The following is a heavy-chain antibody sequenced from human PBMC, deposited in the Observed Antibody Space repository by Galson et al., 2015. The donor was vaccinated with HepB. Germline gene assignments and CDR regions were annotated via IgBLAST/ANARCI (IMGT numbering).Heavy chain of an antibody. CDR3: ARHLMLDY. D-gene: IGHD3-3*02. CDR2: ISTSGDRT. J-gene: IGHJ4*02. Sequence: SLRLSCAASGFTSSNYVMSWVRQAPGKGLEWVAAISTSGDRTYYADSVKGRFTISRDNSKNTLYLQMNSLRAEDTAVYYCARHLMLDYWGQGSLVTVSS. V-gene: IGHV3-23*01. CDR1: GFTSSNYV.